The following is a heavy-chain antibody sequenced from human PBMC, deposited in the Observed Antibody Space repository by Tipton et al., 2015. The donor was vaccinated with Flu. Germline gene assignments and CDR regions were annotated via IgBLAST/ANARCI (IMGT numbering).Heavy chain of an antibody. D-gene: IGHD3-22*01. CDR1: GGSISSGSYY. J-gene: IGHJ4*02. V-gene: IGHV4-61*02. CDR3: ARAGWLLPFDY. CDR2: IYTSGST. Sequence: TLSLTCTVSGGSISSGSYYWSWIRQPAGKGLEWIGRIYTSGSTNYNPSLKSRATISVDTSKNQFSLKLSSVTAADTAVYYCARAGWLLPFDYWGQGTLVTVSS.